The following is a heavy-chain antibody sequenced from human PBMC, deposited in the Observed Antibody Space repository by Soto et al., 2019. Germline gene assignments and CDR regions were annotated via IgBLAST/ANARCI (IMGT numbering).Heavy chain of an antibody. D-gene: IGHD3-16*02. CDR3: VRGGNYVWGSYQD. Sequence: EVQLVESGGGLGQPGGSLRLSCAASGLTFRNYWMYWVRQAPGKGLVWVSHINGDGSITAYADSVRGRFTISRDDAKNTLFLQMNSLRPEDTAVYYCVRGGNYVWGSYQDWGQGTLVTVSS. CDR1: GLTFRNYW. J-gene: IGHJ4*02. CDR2: INGDGSIT. V-gene: IGHV3-74*01.